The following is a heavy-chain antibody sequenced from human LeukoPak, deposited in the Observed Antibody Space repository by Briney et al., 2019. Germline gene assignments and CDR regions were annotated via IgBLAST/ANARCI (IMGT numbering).Heavy chain of an antibody. Sequence: ASVKVSCKASGYIFTSYYMHWVRQAPGQGLEWMGIINPSGGSTSYAQKFQGRVTMTRDTSTSTVYMELSSVTAADTAVYYCAREHPGVLRSGLARYYFDYWGQGTLVTVSS. V-gene: IGHV1-46*01. D-gene: IGHD3-3*01. CDR1: GYIFTSYY. CDR2: INPSGGST. CDR3: AREHPGVLRSGLARYYFDY. J-gene: IGHJ4*02.